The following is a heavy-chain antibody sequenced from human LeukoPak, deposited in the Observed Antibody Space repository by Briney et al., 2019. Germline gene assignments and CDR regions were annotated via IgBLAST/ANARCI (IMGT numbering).Heavy chain of an antibody. V-gene: IGHV3-33*01. CDR3: ARDEYGGYVASRDYYYYYGMDV. Sequence: GGSLRLSCAASGFTFSSYGMHWVRQAPGKGLEWVAAIWYDGSNKYYADSVKGRFTISRDNSKNTLYLQMNSLRAEDTAVYYCARDEYGGYVASRDYYYYYGMDVWGQGTTVTVSS. D-gene: IGHD5-12*01. CDR2: IWYDGSNK. J-gene: IGHJ6*02. CDR1: GFTFSSYG.